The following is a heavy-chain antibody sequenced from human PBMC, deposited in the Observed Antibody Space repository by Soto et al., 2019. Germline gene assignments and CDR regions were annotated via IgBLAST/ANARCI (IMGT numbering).Heavy chain of an antibody. CDR3: ARESSSYNWFDP. J-gene: IGHJ5*02. CDR1: GFTFSSYS. CDR2: ISSTSSTI. V-gene: IGHV3-48*02. D-gene: IGHD6-13*01. Sequence: EVQLVESGGGLVQPGGSLRLSCAASGFTFSSYSRNWVRQAPGKGLEWVSYISSTSSTIYFADSVKGRFTISRDNAKNSLSLQMNSLRDEDTAVYYCARESSSYNWFDPWGQGTLVTVSS.